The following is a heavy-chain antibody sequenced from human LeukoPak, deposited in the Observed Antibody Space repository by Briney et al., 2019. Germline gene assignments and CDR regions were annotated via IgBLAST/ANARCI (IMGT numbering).Heavy chain of an antibody. V-gene: IGHV3-9*01. Sequence: GGSLRLSCAASGFTFDDYAMHWVRQAPGKGLEWVSGISWNSGSIGYADSVKGRFTISRDNAKNSLYLQINSLRAEDTALYYCAKDIGADDYYFDYWGQGTLVTVSS. CDR3: AKDIGADDYYFDY. D-gene: IGHD6-13*01. CDR1: GFTFDDYA. J-gene: IGHJ4*02. CDR2: ISWNSGSI.